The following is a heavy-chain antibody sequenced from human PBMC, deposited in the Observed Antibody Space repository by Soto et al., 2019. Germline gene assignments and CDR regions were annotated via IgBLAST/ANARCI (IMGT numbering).Heavy chain of an antibody. CDR3: AKDEGCSGGSCYYYYYGMDV. J-gene: IGHJ6*02. V-gene: IGHV3-30*18. Sequence: QVQLVESGGGVVQPGRSPRLSCAASGFTFSSYGMHWVRQAPGKGLEWVAVISYDGSNKYYADSVKGRFTISRDNSKNTLYLQMNSLRAEDTAVYYCAKDEGCSGGSCYYYYYGMDVWGQGTTVTVSS. D-gene: IGHD2-15*01. CDR1: GFTFSSYG. CDR2: ISYDGSNK.